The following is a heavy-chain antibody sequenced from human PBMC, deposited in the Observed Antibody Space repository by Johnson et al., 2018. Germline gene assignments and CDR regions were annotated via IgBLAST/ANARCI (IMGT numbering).Heavy chain of an antibody. CDR2: ITSGSGT. D-gene: IGHD3-10*01. Sequence: EVQLVESGGGLVQPGGSXRLSCAASGFIFSSYSMHWVRQAPGRGLEWVAYITSGSGTSDADAVKGRFTISRDNDKNSLYLQMNSLRDEDTAVYYCARGYYGSGHYYGRDVWGQGTTVTVSS. J-gene: IGHJ6*02. CDR1: GFIFSSYS. CDR3: ARGYYGSGHYYGRDV. V-gene: IGHV3-48*02.